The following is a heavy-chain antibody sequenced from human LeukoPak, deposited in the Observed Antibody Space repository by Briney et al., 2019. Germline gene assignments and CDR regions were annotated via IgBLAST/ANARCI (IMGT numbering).Heavy chain of an antibody. V-gene: IGHV3-11*06. Sequence: GGSLRLSCVGSGFTFSDYYLSWIRQTPGKGLEWVSDISGSGTYARYADSVKGRFTISRDNAKDSLFLQINSLRVEDTAVYYCARRAVTTVAGGDWFDPWGQGTLVIASS. CDR3: ARRAVTTVAGGDWFDP. CDR1: GFTFSDYY. CDR2: ISGSGTYA. D-gene: IGHD4-23*01. J-gene: IGHJ5*02.